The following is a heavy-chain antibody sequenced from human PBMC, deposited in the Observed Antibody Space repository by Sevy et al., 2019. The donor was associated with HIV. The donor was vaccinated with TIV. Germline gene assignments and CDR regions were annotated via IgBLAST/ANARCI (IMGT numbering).Heavy chain of an antibody. CDR3: AHETFGRFES. J-gene: IGHJ4*02. D-gene: IGHD3-16*01. Sequence: GGSLRLSCAASGFSFSTNWMNWVRQAPGKGLEWVANIRGDGSDKYYVDSLEGRFTISRDNAKNLLFLQMNSLRVEDTAVYYCAHETFGRFESWGQGTLVTVSS. V-gene: IGHV3-7*01. CDR1: GFSFSTNW. CDR2: IRGDGSDK.